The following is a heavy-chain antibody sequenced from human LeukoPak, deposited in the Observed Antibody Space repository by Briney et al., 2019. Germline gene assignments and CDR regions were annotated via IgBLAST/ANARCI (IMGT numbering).Heavy chain of an antibody. CDR2: ISSSSSYI. Sequence: PGRSLRLSCAASGFTFSSYSMDWVRQAPGKGLEWVSSISSSSSYIYYADSVKGRFTISRDNAKNSLYLQMNSLRAQDTAVYYCARESESSGWVKYFDYWGQRTLVTVSS. D-gene: IGHD6-19*01. J-gene: IGHJ4*02. CDR3: ARESESSGWVKYFDY. V-gene: IGHV3-21*01. CDR1: GFTFSSYS.